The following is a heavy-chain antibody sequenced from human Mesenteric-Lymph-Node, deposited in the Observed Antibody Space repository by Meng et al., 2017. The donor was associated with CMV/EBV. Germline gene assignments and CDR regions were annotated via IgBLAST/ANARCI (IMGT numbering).Heavy chain of an antibody. J-gene: IGHJ3*02. CDR2: ISSSSTI. CDR1: GFTFSDYY. V-gene: IGHV3-69-1*01. Sequence: GESLKISCAASGFTFSDYYMNWVRQAPGKGLEWVSSISSSSTIYYADSVKGRFTISRDNAKNSLYLQMNSLRAEDTAVYYCARDARITMIVVVGDAFDIWGQGTMVTVSS. D-gene: IGHD3-22*01. CDR3: ARDARITMIVVVGDAFDI.